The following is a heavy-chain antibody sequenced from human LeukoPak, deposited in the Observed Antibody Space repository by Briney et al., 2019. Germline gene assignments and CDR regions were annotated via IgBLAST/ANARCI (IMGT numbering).Heavy chain of an antibody. V-gene: IGHV3-7*01. Sequence: GGSLRLSCAASGFTFSSYWMSWVRQAPGKGLEWVANIKQDGSEKYYVDSVKGRFTISRDNAKNSLYLQMNSLRAEDTAVYYCAKSIAPRYLDYWGQGTLVTVSS. CDR3: AKSIAPRYLDY. J-gene: IGHJ4*02. CDR2: IKQDGSEK. CDR1: GFTFSSYW. D-gene: IGHD6-13*01.